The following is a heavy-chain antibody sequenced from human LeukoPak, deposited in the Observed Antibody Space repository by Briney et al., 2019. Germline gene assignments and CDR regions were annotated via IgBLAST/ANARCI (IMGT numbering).Heavy chain of an antibody. Sequence: GGSLRLSCAASGFTFSNYWMGWVRQAPGKGLEWVANIKQDGSEKRYVDPVRGRFTISRDNAKDSLYLQMNSLRAEDTAVYYCARREQFAHFDNWGQGTLVTVSS. D-gene: IGHD6-6*01. CDR3: ARREQFAHFDN. J-gene: IGHJ4*02. V-gene: IGHV3-7*01. CDR1: GFTFSNYW. CDR2: IKQDGSEK.